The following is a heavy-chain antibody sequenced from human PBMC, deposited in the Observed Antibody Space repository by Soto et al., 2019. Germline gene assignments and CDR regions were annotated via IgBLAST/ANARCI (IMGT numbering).Heavy chain of an antibody. V-gene: IGHV3-11*05. Sequence: PGGSLRLSCAASGLPFSDYYMSWIRQAPGKGLEWVSYITSSGSYTKYVDSVQGRFTISRDNAKNSLYLQMNSLRAEDTAVYYCAKDLVTTVSHDAFDIWGQGTMVTVSS. CDR3: AKDLVTTVSHDAFDI. CDR1: GLPFSDYY. D-gene: IGHD4-17*01. CDR2: ITSSGSYT. J-gene: IGHJ3*02.